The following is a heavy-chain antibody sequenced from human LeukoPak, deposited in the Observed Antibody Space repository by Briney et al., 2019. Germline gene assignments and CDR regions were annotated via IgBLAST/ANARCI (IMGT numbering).Heavy chain of an antibody. D-gene: IGHD3-22*01. J-gene: IGHJ4*02. CDR1: GFTFSTYW. CDR2: IRQDGSKI. V-gene: IGHV3-7*01. CDR3: ARDRSFYYDSSAADNFDR. Sequence: GGSLRLSCAASGFTFSTYWMSWVRQAPGKGLEWVANIRQDGSKIYYVDSVKGRFTISRDNAKNSLYLQMNSLRAEDTAVYYCARDRSFYYDSSAADNFDRWGQGTLVTVSS.